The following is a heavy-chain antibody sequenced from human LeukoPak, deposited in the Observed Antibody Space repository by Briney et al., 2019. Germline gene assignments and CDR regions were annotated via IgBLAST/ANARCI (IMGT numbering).Heavy chain of an antibody. V-gene: IGHV3-21*01. CDR3: ARALYCTGGSCGDDY. Sequence: GGSLRLSCAASGFTFSSYSMNWVRQAPGKGLEWVSSISSSSSYIYYADSVKGRFTISRDNAKNSLYLQMNSLRAEDTAVYYCARALYCTGGSCGDDYWGQGTLVTVSS. CDR1: GFTFSSYS. D-gene: IGHD2-15*01. J-gene: IGHJ4*02. CDR2: ISSSSSYI.